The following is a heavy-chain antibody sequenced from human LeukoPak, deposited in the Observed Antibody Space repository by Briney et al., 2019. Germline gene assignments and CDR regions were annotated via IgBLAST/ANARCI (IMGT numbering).Heavy chain of an antibody. D-gene: IGHD1-26*01. J-gene: IGHJ4*02. Sequence: SETLSLTCTVSGGSIITYYWSWIRQPPGKGPEWIGHISNSGGTNYNPSLKSRVTMSVETSKNQIFLRLTSVTAADTAVYYCARLSGSPWYWGQGTLVTVSS. CDR1: GGSIITYY. CDR3: ARLSGSPWY. CDR2: ISNSGGT. V-gene: IGHV4-59*01.